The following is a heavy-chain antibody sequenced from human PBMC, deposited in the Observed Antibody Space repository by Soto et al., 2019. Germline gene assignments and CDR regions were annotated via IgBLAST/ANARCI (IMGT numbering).Heavy chain of an antibody. CDR1: SGSISSNNW. V-gene: IGHV4-4*02. J-gene: IGHJ4*02. D-gene: IGHD3-3*01. CDR2: IYHSGST. CDR3: ARGRTTMPLRFLEWLLGPLDY. Sequence: TSETLSLTCAVSSGSISSNNWWSWVRQPPGKGLEWIGEIYHSGSTNYNPSLKSRVTISVDTSKNQFSLKLSSVTAADTAVYYCARGRTTMPLRFLEWLLGPLDYWGQGTLVTVSS.